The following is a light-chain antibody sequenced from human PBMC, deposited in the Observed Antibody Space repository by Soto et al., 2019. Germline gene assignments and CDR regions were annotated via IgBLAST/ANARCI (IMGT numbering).Light chain of an antibody. CDR3: QQRLNGTPG. CDR1: QSLXNY. CDR2: DAS. J-gene: IGKJ1*01. V-gene: IGKV3-11*01. Sequence: LTKSAVTLSLSPGERATLTCRASQSLXNYIVWSQQRPGQAPSVLXADASNRATGGPARLSGSRSGTDFTLPISDLEPADFGLDYCQQRLNGTPGFGQGTKVEIK.